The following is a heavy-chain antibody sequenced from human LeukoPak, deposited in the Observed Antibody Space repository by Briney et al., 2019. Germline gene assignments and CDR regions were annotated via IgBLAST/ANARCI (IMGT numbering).Heavy chain of an antibody. CDR2: FSERAGNT. CDR1: GFTFSSYA. CDR3: ARDISGSGDAFDI. V-gene: IGHV3-23*01. D-gene: IGHD1-14*01. Sequence: GGSLRLSCATSGFTFSSYAMSWVRQAPGKGLEWVSTFSERAGNTYYADSVKGRFTISRDNAKNSLYLQMNSLRAEDTAVYYCARDISGSGDAFDIWGQGTMVTVSS. J-gene: IGHJ3*02.